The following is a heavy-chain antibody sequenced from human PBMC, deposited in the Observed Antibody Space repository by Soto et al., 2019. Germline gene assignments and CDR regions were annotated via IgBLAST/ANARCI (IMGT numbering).Heavy chain of an antibody. CDR1: GGSFSGYY. J-gene: IGHJ3*02. CDR3: ARRYVSAFDI. D-gene: IGHD3-10*02. V-gene: IGHV4-59*01. CDR2: IYYSGST. Sequence: PSETLSLTWAVYGGSFSGYYWTWIRQPPGTGLEWIGYIYYSGSTNYNPSLKGRVTISVDTSKNQFSLKLSSVTAADTAVYYCARRYVSAFDIWGQGTMVTVSS.